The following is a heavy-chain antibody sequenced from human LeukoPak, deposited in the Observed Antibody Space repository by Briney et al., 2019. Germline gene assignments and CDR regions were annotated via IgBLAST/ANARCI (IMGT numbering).Heavy chain of an antibody. CDR3: ARLGQDYYGSGSYYNWFDP. CDR2: IYYGGST. D-gene: IGHD3-10*01. CDR1: GVSISSSSYY. Sequence: SSETLSLTCTVSGVSISSSSYYWGWIRQPPGKGLEWIGSIYYGGSTYYNPSLKSRVTISVDTSKNQFSLKLSSVTAADTAVYYCARLGQDYYGSGSYYNWFDPWGQGTLVTVSS. V-gene: IGHV4-39*07. J-gene: IGHJ5*02.